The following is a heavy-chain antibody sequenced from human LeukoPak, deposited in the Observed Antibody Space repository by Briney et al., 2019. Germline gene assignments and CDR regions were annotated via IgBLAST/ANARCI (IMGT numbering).Heavy chain of an antibody. CDR1: GFTFSSYG. Sequence: PGGSLRLSCAASGFTFSSYGLHWVRQAPGKGLEWVAFIRYDGTDKYYADSVKGRFTISRDNSKNTLYLQMNSLRAEDTAVYYCAKAPMTTGEDYYYYYMDVWGKGTTVTISS. D-gene: IGHD4-17*01. CDR3: AKAPMTTGEDYYYYYMDV. V-gene: IGHV3-30*02. J-gene: IGHJ6*03. CDR2: IRYDGTDK.